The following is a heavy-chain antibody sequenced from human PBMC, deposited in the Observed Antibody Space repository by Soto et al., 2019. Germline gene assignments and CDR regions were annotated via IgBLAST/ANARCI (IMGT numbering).Heavy chain of an antibody. CDR1: GFSLSTSGVG. CDR3: AHRTRLVIYGYFDY. V-gene: IGHV2-5*02. CDR2: IYWDDDK. D-gene: IGHD3-9*01. J-gene: IGHJ4*02. Sequence: GSGPTLVNPTQALTLTCTFSGFSLSTSGVGVGWIRQPPGKALEWLALIYWDDDKRYSPSLKSRLTITKDTSKNQVVLTMTNMDPVDTATYYCAHRTRLVIYGYFDYWGQGTLVTVSS.